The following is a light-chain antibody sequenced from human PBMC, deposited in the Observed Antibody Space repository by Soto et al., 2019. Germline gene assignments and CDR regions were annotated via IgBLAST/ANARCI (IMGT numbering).Light chain of an antibody. J-gene: IGLJ2*01. CDR3: SSYTSSSTLVV. V-gene: IGLV2-14*03. CDR2: DVS. CDR1: SSDVGGYNY. Sequence: QSALTQPASVSGSPGQSITISCTGISSDVGGYNYVSWYQQHPGKAPKLMIYDVSNRPSGVSNRFSGSKSGNMASLTISGLQAEDEADYYCSSYTSSSTLVVFGGGTKLTV.